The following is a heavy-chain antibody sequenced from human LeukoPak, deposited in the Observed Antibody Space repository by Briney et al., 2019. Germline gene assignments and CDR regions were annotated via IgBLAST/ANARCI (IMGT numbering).Heavy chain of an antibody. D-gene: IGHD4-23*01. CDR3: ARVFGGNIRHDAFDI. CDR2: IIPIFGTA. V-gene: IGHV1-69*13. J-gene: IGHJ3*02. Sequence: ASVKVSCKASGYTFSSYAISWVRQAPGQGLEWMGGIIPIFGTANYAQKFQGRVTITADESTSTAYMELSSLRSEDTAVYYCARVFGGNIRHDAFDIWGQGTMVTVSS. CDR1: GYTFSSYA.